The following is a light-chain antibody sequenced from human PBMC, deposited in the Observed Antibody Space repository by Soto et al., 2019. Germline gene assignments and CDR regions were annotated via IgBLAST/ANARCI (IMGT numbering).Light chain of an antibody. CDR1: SSNIGSNT. V-gene: IGLV1-44*01. J-gene: IGLJ2*01. Sequence: QSVLTQPPSASGTPGQRVTISCSGSSSNIGSNTVNWYQQLPGTAPKLLMYSNIQRPSGVPDRFSGSKSGTSASLAISGLQSEDEADYYCAAWDDSLNGHVVFGGGTKVPS. CDR3: AAWDDSLNGHVV. CDR2: SNI.